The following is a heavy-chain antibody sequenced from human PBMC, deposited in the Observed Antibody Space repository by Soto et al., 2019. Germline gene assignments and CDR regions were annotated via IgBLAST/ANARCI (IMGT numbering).Heavy chain of an antibody. D-gene: IGHD1-1*01. CDR3: AIGNPDWFDP. V-gene: IGHV4-38-2*01. CDR1: GYSISSGLY. J-gene: IGHJ5*02. Sequence: SETLSLTCAVSGYSISSGLYWGWIRQPPGKGLEWIGTIYRGGITYYNPSLKSRGTISIDTSKNHFSLRLSSVTATDTAVYFCAIGNPDWFDPWGQGTLVTVSS. CDR2: IYRGGIT.